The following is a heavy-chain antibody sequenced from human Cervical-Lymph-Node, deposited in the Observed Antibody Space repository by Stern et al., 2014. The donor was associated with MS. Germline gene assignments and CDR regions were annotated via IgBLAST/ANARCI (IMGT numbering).Heavy chain of an antibody. CDR3: TTDVAAAGNSYYYYYGMDV. Sequence: EAQLVESGGGLVKPGGSLRLSCAASGFTFSNAWMSWVRQAPGKGLEWVGRIKSKTDGGTTDYAAPVKGTFTISRDDSKNTLYLQMNSLKTEDTAVYYCTTDVAAAGNSYYYYYGMDVWGQGTTVTVSS. V-gene: IGHV3-15*01. J-gene: IGHJ6*02. D-gene: IGHD6-13*01. CDR1: GFTFSNAW. CDR2: IKSKTDGGTT.